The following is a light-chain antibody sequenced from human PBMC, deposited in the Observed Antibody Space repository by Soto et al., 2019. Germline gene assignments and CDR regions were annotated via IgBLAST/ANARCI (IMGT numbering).Light chain of an antibody. J-gene: IGKJ1*01. Sequence: DMQMTQSPSTLSASVGDRVSITCRASQSISRLLAWYQQKPGKAPKLLMYDASRLKSGVPSRFSGSGSGTEFALTISGLQPDDFATYYCQQYNSYSSWTFGQGTKV. CDR3: QQYNSYSSWT. CDR2: DAS. CDR1: QSISRL. V-gene: IGKV1-5*01.